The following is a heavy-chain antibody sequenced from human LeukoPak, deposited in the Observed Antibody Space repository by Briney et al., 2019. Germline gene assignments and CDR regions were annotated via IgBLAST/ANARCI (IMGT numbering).Heavy chain of an antibody. CDR1: GFTFSSYE. Sequence: AGGSLRLSGAASGFTFSSYEMNWVRPAPGEGREWASYISTSGSTIYYADAGKGRFTISRDNAQSLLYLQMTSLRAEDTAVYYCAREDYYDSGSNDYWGQGTLVTVSS. D-gene: IGHD3-22*01. J-gene: IGHJ4*02. CDR3: AREDYYDSGSNDY. CDR2: ISTSGSTI. V-gene: IGHV3-48*03.